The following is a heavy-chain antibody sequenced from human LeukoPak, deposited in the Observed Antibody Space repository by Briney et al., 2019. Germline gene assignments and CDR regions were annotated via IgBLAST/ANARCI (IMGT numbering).Heavy chain of an antibody. V-gene: IGHV1-2*06. D-gene: IGHD7-27*01. J-gene: IGHJ4*02. CDR1: GYTFTGYY. Sequence: ASVKVSCXASGYTFTGYYMHWVRQAPGQGLEWMGRINPNSGGTNYAQKFQGRVTMTRDTSISTAYMELSRLRSDDTAVYYCARTLTPGDLDFDYWGQGTLVTVSS. CDR3: ARTLTPGDLDFDY. CDR2: INPNSGGT.